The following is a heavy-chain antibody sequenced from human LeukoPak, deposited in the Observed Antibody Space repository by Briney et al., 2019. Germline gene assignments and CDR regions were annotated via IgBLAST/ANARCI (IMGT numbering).Heavy chain of an antibody. V-gene: IGHV4-59*08. CDR2: IYYSGNT. CDR1: GGSIRDYY. Sequence: PSETLSLTCTVSGGSIRDYYWSWIRQPPGKGLEWIGYIYYSGNTNYSPALKSRVTISVATSQNQFSLKLSSVTAADTAVYYCARAKGGYSSGWRFDNWGQGALVTVSS. J-gene: IGHJ4*02. D-gene: IGHD6-19*01. CDR3: ARAKGGYSSGWRFDN.